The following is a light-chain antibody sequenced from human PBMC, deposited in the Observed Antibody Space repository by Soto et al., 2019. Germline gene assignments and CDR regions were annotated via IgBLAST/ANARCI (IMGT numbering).Light chain of an antibody. J-gene: IGKJ3*01. V-gene: IGKV3-20*01. CDR1: QSISSSY. CDR3: QQYSNSPPEFT. CDR2: GAS. Sequence: EIVLTQSPGTLSLSPGERATLSCRASQSISSSYLAWYQQRPGQAPRLLIFGASYRATGILDRFSGSGSGTDFTLTISRLEPEDFAVYYCQQYSNSPPEFTFGPGTRVDSK.